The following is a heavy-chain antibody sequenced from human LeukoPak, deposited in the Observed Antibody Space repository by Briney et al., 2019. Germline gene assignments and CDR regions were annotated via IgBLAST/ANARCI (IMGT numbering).Heavy chain of an antibody. CDR2: IYYSGST. D-gene: IGHD5-12*01. J-gene: IGHJ4*02. CDR1: GGSISSYY. Sequence: PSETLSLTCTVSGGSISSYYWSWIRQPPGKGLVWIGYIYYSGSTNYNPSLKSRVTISVDTSKNQFSLKLSSVTAADTAVYYCARSRSGYPFDYWGQGTLVTVSS. CDR3: ARSRSGYPFDY. V-gene: IGHV4-59*01.